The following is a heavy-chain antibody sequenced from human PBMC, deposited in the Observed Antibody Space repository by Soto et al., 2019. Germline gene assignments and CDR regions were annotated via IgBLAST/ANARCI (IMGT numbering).Heavy chain of an antibody. CDR1: GFTFSTYA. V-gene: IGHV3-23*01. Sequence: EVRLLESGGGLVQPGGSLRLSCAASGFTFSTYAMSWVRQAPGKGLEWVSAISGSGGSTYYADSVKGRFTISRDNSKNTLYLQMNSLRAEDTAVYYCAGARGYSSSSSFDYWGQGTLVTVSS. D-gene: IGHD6-6*01. CDR3: AGARGYSSSSSFDY. J-gene: IGHJ4*02. CDR2: ISGSGGST.